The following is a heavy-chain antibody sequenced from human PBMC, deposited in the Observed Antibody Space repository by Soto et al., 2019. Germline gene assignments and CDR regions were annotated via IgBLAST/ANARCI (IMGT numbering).Heavy chain of an antibody. V-gene: IGHV3-48*02. CDR2: ISSSSSTM. Sequence: EVHLVESGGGLVKPGGSLRLSCAASGFTFSTYSMNWVRQAPGKGLEWVSYISSSSSTMYYADSVKGRFTISRDNAKNSLYLQMNSLRDEDTAVYYCARDLRSGWYEGFDYWGQGTLVTVSS. CDR3: ARDLRSGWYEGFDY. CDR1: GFTFSTYS. D-gene: IGHD6-19*01. J-gene: IGHJ4*02.